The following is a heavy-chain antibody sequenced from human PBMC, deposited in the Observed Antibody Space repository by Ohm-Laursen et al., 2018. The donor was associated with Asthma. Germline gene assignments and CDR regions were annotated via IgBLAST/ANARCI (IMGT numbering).Heavy chain of an antibody. J-gene: IGHJ4*02. Sequence: GSLRLSCSASGFTFSSYSMNWVRQAPGKGLEWVSSIRSSSSSYIYYADSVKGRFTISRDNAKNSLYLQMNSLRAEDTAVYYCARDRSKNTAMVTVLDYWGQGTLVTVSS. V-gene: IGHV3-21*01. CDR2: IRSSSSSYI. D-gene: IGHD5-18*01. CDR3: ARDRSKNTAMVTVLDY. CDR1: GFTFSSYS.